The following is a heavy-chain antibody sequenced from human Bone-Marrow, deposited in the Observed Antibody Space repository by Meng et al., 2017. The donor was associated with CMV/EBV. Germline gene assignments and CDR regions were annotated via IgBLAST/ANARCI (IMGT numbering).Heavy chain of an antibody. CDR1: GFIFSNYW. Sequence: GGFLRLSCAASGFIFSNYWMTWARQAPGKGLEWVSSISSSSSYIYYADSVKGRFTISRDNAKNSLYLQMNSLRAEDTAVYYCARDWFDPNTSPRDYWGQGTLVTGSS. J-gene: IGHJ4*02. CDR2: ISSSSSYI. V-gene: IGHV3-21*01. D-gene: IGHD2-2*01. CDR3: ARDWFDPNTSPRDY.